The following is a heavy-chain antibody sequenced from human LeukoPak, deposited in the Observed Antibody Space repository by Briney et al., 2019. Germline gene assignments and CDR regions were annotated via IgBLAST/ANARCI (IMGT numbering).Heavy chain of an antibody. CDR2: IYYTGST. CDR1: GGSISNYY. CDR3: ASGYCGGACQLGGVDM. D-gene: IGHD2-21*02. V-gene: IGHV4-59*01. Sequence: PSETLSLTCTVSGGSISNYYWNWIRQPPGKGLEWIGYIYYTGSTNYNPSLKSRVTMSVDTSKNQFSLNLQSVTAADTAVYYCASGYCGGACQLGGVDMWGQGTMVTVSS. J-gene: IGHJ3*02.